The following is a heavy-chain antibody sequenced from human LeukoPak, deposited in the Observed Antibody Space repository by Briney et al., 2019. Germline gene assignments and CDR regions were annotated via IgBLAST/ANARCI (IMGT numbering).Heavy chain of an antibody. CDR2: IYYSGST. V-gene: IGHV4-59*01. D-gene: IGHD2-15*01. CDR3: ARYSVVVVAAGLDY. CDR1: GGSISSYY. Sequence: KASETLSLTCTVSGGSISSYYWSWIRRPPGKGLEWIGYIYYSGSTNYNPSLKSRVTISVDTSKNQFSLKLSSVTAADTAVYYCARYSVVVVAAGLDYWGQGTLVTVSS. J-gene: IGHJ4*02.